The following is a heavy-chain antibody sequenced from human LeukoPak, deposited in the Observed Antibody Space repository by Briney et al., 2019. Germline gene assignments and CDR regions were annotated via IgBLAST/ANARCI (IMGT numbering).Heavy chain of an antibody. CDR2: ISWNSGSV. V-gene: IGHV3-9*01. J-gene: IGHJ6*02. CDR3: AKDMIRYCSSTSCSPYGMDV. Sequence: PGRSLRLSCAASGFTFDDYAMHWVRRAPGKGLEWVSGISWNSGSVGYADSVKGRFTISRDNAKNSLYLQMNSLRAEDTALYYCAKDMIRYCSSTSCSPYGMDVWGQGTTVTVSS. D-gene: IGHD2-2*01. CDR1: GFTFDDYA.